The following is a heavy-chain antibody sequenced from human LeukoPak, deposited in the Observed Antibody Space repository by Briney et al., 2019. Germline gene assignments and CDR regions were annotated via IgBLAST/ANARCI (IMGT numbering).Heavy chain of an antibody. Sequence: ASVTVSYKASGYTFTGYYMHWVRQAPGQGLEWMGWINPNSGGTNYAQKFQGRVTMTRDTSISTAYMELSRLRSDDTAVYYCARWDDSTSYFYGYFDYWGQGTLVTVSS. CDR3: ARWDDSTSYFYGYFDY. V-gene: IGHV1-2*02. CDR2: INPNSGGT. CDR1: GYTFTGYY. J-gene: IGHJ4*02. D-gene: IGHD3-22*01.